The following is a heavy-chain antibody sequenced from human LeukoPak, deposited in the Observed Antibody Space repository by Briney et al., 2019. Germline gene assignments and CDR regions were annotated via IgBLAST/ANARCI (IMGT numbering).Heavy chain of an antibody. CDR2: ISGSGGST. D-gene: IGHD6-19*01. CDR1: GFTFSSYA. CDR3: AKDYSIGGDYFDY. Sequence: TGGSLRLSCAASGFTFSSYAMSWVRQAPGKGLEWVSAISGSGGSTYYADSVKGRFTISRDNSKNTLYLQMNSLRAEDTAVYYCAKDYSIGGDYFDYWGQGTLVTVSS. V-gene: IGHV3-23*01. J-gene: IGHJ4*02.